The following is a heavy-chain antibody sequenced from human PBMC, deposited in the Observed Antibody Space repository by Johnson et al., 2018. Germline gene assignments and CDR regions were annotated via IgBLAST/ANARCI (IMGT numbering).Heavy chain of an antibody. CDR2: VSYSGST. V-gene: IGHV4-59*01. CDR1: RDSISTTSY. CDR3: ARTVGQLAPFDC. Sequence: QVQLQESGPGLVKPSETLSLICSVSRDSISTTSYWSWIRQPPGKGLEYSGYVSYSGSTSYNSSLKSRATISVDMSKGQVSLKLNSVTAADTAVYYWARTVGQLAPFDCWGQGTLVTVSS. J-gene: IGHJ4*02. D-gene: IGHD6-6*01.